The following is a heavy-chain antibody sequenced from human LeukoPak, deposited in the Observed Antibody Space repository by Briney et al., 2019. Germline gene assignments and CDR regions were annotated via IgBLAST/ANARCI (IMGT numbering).Heavy chain of an antibody. Sequence: ASVKVSCKASGYTFTSYGISWVRQAPGQGLEWMGWMNPNSGNTGYAQKFQGRVTITRNTSISTAYMELSSLRSEDTAVYYCARGSIAARGDYYYYMDVWGKGTTVTVSS. V-gene: IGHV1-8*03. CDR2: MNPNSGNT. CDR1: GYTFTSYG. CDR3: ARGSIAARGDYYYYMDV. D-gene: IGHD6-6*01. J-gene: IGHJ6*03.